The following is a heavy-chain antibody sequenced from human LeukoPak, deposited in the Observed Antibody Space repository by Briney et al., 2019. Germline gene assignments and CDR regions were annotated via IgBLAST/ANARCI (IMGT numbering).Heavy chain of an antibody. CDR2: IHSDGSTT. J-gene: IGHJ6*02. CDR3: ARDHPSHYYGMDV. D-gene: IGHD7-27*01. Sequence: PGGSLRLSCAASGFTFSSYGMHWVRQAPGKGLVWVSHIHSDGSTTSYADSVKGRFTISRDNAKNTLYLQMNSLRAEDTAVYYCARDHPSHYYGMDVWGQGTTVTVSS. CDR1: GFTFSSYG. V-gene: IGHV3-74*01.